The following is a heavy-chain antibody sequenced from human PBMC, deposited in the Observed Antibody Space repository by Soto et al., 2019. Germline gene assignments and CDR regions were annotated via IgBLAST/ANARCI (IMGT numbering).Heavy chain of an antibody. Sequence: EVQLVESGGDLVQPGGSLRLSCAVSGFSISGYYMTWVRQAPGKGLEWLANVQQHGSEKYYVDSVKGRFTISRDNAKNSVYLQLNSLGVEDTALYYCARSLCGGDCFLGLWGQGTLVTVSS. CDR2: VQQHGSEK. CDR3: ARSLCGGDCFLGL. CDR1: GFSISGYY. V-gene: IGHV3-7*01. J-gene: IGHJ4*02. D-gene: IGHD2-21*01.